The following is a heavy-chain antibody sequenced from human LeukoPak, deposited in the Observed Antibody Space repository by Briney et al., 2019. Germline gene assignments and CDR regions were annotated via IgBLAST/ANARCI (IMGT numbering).Heavy chain of an antibody. V-gene: IGHV3-30*18. CDR3: AKGNDIGGYYYPHFDH. J-gene: IGHJ4*02. Sequence: PGGSLRLSCAASGFTFSSYGMHWVRQAPGKGLEWVAVISSDGNNKNYVDSVKGRFTFSRDNSKNTLYLQMNSLRAEDTAVYYCAKGNDIGGYYYPHFDHWGQGTLVTVSS. CDR2: ISSDGNNK. D-gene: IGHD3-22*01. CDR1: GFTFSSYG.